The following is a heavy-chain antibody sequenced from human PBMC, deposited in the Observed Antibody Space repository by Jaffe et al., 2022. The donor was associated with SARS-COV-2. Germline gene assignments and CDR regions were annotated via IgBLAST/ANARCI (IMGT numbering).Heavy chain of an antibody. V-gene: IGHV3-23*04. D-gene: IGHD2-15*01. CDR2: ISGSGGTT. Sequence: EVQLVESGGGLEQPGGSLRLSCAASGFSFSNYALSWVRQAPGKGLEWVSGISGSGGTTYYADSVRGRFTVSRDNSKNTLYLQMNSLRAEDTAVYYCARGGCNGGSCSAASAYWGQGTLVTVSS. CDR3: ARGGCNGGSCSAASAY. J-gene: IGHJ4*02. CDR1: GFSFSNYA.